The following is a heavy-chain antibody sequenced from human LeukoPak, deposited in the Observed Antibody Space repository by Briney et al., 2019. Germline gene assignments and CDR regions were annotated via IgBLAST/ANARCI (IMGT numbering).Heavy chain of an antibody. D-gene: IGHD5-12*01. CDR1: GYSINSGYY. J-gene: IGHJ4*02. V-gene: IGHV4-38-2*02. Sequence: SETLSLTCTVSGYSINSGYYWGWIRQPPGKGLEWIGEINHSGIINYNPFLKSRVTISVDTSKNQFSLKVTSLTAADTAVYYCARAPGTVAIDYWGQGTLVTVSS. CDR3: ARAPGTVAIDY. CDR2: INHSGII.